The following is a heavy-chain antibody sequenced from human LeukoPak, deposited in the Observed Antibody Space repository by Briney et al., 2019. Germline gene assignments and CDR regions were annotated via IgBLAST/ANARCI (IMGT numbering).Heavy chain of an antibody. CDR3: ANHLACGSTSCPPFDD. J-gene: IGHJ4*02. Sequence: GRSLRLSCAASGFTFSIYAIHWVRQAPGKGLEWVAVISYDGSNRYYADSEKGRFTISRDNSKNTLFLQMNSLRAEDTAVYYCANHLACGSTSCPPFDDWGQGTLVTVSS. CDR2: ISYDGSNR. V-gene: IGHV3-30-3*01. CDR1: GFTFSIYA. D-gene: IGHD2-2*01.